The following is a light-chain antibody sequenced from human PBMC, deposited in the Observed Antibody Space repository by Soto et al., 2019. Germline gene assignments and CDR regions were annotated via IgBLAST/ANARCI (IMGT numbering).Light chain of an antibody. J-gene: IGLJ2*01. CDR2: DVT. CDR3: SSYTAASSLDVV. V-gene: IGLV2-14*03. Sequence: QSALTQPASVSGSPGQSITISCTGTSSDGDYVSWYQQHPGKAPKLIISDVTNRPSGVSNRFSCSKSDYTASLTISGLQAEDEADYYCSSYTAASSLDVVFGGGTKLTVL. CDR1: SSDGDY.